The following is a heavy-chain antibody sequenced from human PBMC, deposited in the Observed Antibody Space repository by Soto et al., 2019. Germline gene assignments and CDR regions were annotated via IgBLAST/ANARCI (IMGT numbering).Heavy chain of an antibody. Sequence: SETLSLTCTVSGGSISSYYWSWIRQPPGKGLEWIGYIYYSGSTNYNPSLKSRVTISVDTSKNQFSLKLSSVTAADTAVYYCARQGYYDILTGYYKLTFDYWGQGTLVTVSS. CDR2: IYYSGST. J-gene: IGHJ4*02. V-gene: IGHV4-59*08. D-gene: IGHD3-9*01. CDR1: GGSISSYY. CDR3: ARQGYYDILTGYYKLTFDY.